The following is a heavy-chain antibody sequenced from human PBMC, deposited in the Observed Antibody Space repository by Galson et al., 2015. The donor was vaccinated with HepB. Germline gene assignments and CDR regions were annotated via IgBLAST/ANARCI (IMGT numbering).Heavy chain of an antibody. D-gene: IGHD6-13*01. CDR3: AKVIAGLEYYFDY. CDR2: ISYDGSNK. Sequence: SLRLSCAASGFTFSSYGMHWVRQAPGKGLEWVAVISYDGSNKYYADSVKGRFTISRDNSKNTLYLQMNSLRAEDTAVYYCAKVIAGLEYYFDYWGQGTLVTVSS. V-gene: IGHV3-30*18. J-gene: IGHJ4*02. CDR1: GFTFSSYG.